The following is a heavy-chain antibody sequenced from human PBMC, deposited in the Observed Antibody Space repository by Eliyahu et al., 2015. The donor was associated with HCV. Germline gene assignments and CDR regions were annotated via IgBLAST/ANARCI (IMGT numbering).Heavy chain of an antibody. V-gene: IGHV3-23*01. CDR3: AKEAPRRYFDT. CDR1: XLTFRSYA. Sequence: EVQLLESGGGLVQPGGSLRLXCAVSXLTFRSYAMSWVRQAPGKGLXWVSTISGGGGITYYADSVKGRFTISRDNSKSTLYLQMNSLRVEDTAVYFCAKEAPRRYFDTWGQGTLVTVSS. CDR2: ISGGGGIT. J-gene: IGHJ4*02.